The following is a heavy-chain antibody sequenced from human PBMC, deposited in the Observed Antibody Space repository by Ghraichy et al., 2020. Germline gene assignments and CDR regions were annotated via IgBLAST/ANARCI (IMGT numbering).Heavy chain of an antibody. CDR3: VRGATEGTPQGYY. Sequence: GGSLRLSCAASGFSFSDHWMHWVRQVPGKGLVWVSRINKDGETTTYEDSVKGRFTISRDNAKTTLYLQMNSLRVDDTGLYFCVRGATEGTPQGYYWGQGTLVIVSS. CDR2: INKDGETT. CDR1: GFSFSDHW. D-gene: IGHD4-23*01. J-gene: IGHJ4*02. V-gene: IGHV3-74*01.